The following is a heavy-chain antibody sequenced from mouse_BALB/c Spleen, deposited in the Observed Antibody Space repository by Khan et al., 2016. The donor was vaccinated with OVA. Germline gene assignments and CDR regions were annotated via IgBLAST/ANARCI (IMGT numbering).Heavy chain of an antibody. Sequence: QVQLKESGPGLVAPSQSLSITCTVSGFSLTNYGVHWVRQPPGKGLEWLVVIWSDGSTNYNSVLKSSLSISKDNSKSQVFLKMNSLQTDDTAIYYCARWFDGYSSLYAMDYWGQGTSVTVSS. J-gene: IGHJ4*01. CDR3: ARWFDGYSSLYAMDY. V-gene: IGHV2-6*02. CDR1: GFSLTNYG. CDR2: IWSDGST. D-gene: IGHD2-3*01.